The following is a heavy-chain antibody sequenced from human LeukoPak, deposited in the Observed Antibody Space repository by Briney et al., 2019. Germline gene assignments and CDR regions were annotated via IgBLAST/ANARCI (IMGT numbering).Heavy chain of an antibody. J-gene: IGHJ4*02. V-gene: IGHV3-15*01. CDR2: VKTKTDGGTT. CDR1: GFTLSNAC. D-gene: IGHD5-18*01. CDR3: TTGTWIQLWLADY. Sequence: GGSLRLSCAASGFTLSNACMSWVRQAPGKGLEWVGHVKTKTDGGTTDYAAPVKGRFTISRDDSKNTLYLQMNSLKTEDTAVYYCTTGTWIQLWLADYWGQGTLVTVSS.